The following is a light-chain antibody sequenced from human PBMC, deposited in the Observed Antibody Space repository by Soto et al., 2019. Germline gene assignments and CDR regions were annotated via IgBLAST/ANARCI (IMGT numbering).Light chain of an antibody. CDR2: AAS. J-gene: IGKJ1*01. CDR3: QQDYNLPRWT. CDR1: QSVSTN. Sequence: EIVMTQSPVTLSVSPGDRAALPCRASQSVSTNLAWYQQKPCPPPRLLIYAASTRATGVPARLSGSGSGTDFTLTISSLQPEDFAVYYCQQDYNLPRWTFGQGTKVDIK. V-gene: IGKV3-15*01.